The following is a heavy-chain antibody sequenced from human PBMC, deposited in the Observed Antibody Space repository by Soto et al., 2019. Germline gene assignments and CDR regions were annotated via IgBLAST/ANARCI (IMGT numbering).Heavy chain of an antibody. Sequence: SETLSLTCTVSGGSISSSSYYWGWIRQPPGKGLEWIGSIYYSGSTYYNPSLKSRVTISVDTSKNQFSLKLSSVTAADTAVYYCARHPLTIFGVVIIDYWGQGTLVTVSS. CDR3: ARHPLTIFGVVIIDY. V-gene: IGHV4-39*01. CDR2: IYYSGST. CDR1: GGSISSSSYY. J-gene: IGHJ4*02. D-gene: IGHD3-3*01.